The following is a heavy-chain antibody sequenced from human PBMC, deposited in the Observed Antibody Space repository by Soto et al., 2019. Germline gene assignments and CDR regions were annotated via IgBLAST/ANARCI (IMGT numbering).Heavy chain of an antibody. Sequence: SETLSLTCTVSGGSISSSSYYWGWIRQPPGKGLEWIGSIYYSGSTYYNPSLKSRVTISVDTSKNQFSLKLSSVTAADTAVYYCARGPEYCSSTSCYGPFDYWGQGTLVTVSS. CDR2: IYYSGST. V-gene: IGHV4-39*01. J-gene: IGHJ4*02. D-gene: IGHD2-2*01. CDR3: ARGPEYCSSTSCYGPFDY. CDR1: GGSISSSSYY.